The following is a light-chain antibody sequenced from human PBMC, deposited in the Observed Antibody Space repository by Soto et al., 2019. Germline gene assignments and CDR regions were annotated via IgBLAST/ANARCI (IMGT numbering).Light chain of an antibody. CDR3: QQYNNWPPDRT. J-gene: IGKJ1*01. V-gene: IGKV3-15*01. Sequence: EIVMTQSPATLSVSPGERATLSCRASRTVGSNLPWYQQKLGQAPRLLIYGASTRATGIPARFSGSGSGTEFTLTISSLRSEDFAIYFCQQYNNWPPDRTFGQGTKVEIK. CDR2: GAS. CDR1: RTVGSN.